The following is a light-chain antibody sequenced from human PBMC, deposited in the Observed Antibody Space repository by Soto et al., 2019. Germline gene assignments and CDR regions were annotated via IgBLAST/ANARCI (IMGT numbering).Light chain of an antibody. CDR1: SSNIGAGYE. Sequence: HSALTQPPSVSGAPGQRVTSSCTGGSSNIGAGYEVHWFQQLPGTAPKLLIYGNTNRPSGVPDRFSGSKSDTSASLAITGLQPEDEADYYCQSYDSSLSVLYVFGTGTKVTVL. J-gene: IGLJ1*01. CDR3: QSYDSSLSVLYV. CDR2: GNT. V-gene: IGLV1-40*01.